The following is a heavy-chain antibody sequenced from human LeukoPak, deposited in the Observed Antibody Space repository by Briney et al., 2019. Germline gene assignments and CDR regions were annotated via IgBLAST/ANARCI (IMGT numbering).Heavy chain of an antibody. J-gene: IGHJ3*02. CDR3: ARDQGVGDDSDI. V-gene: IGHV1-69*04. CDR1: VGAFSNYA. D-gene: IGHD3-10*01. CDR2: INVILDTA. Sequence: GASVTVSFKASVGAFSNYAISWVRQAPGQGREWMGRINVILDTANYGQKFQGRVTITAEISTSTSYMELRRLRSEDTAVYYCARDQGVGDDSDIWGQGTMVTVSS.